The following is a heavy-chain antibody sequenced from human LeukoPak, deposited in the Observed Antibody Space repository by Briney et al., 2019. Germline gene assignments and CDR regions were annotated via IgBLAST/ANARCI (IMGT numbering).Heavy chain of an antibody. CDR3: ARVPPPYSSSWFDL. V-gene: IGHV4-38-2*02. CDR1: GYSISSGYY. Sequence: SETLSLTCTVSGYSISSGYYWGWIRPPPGKGLEWIGSIYHSGSTYYNPSLKSRATISVDTSKNQFSLKLSSVTAADTAVYYCARVPPPYSSSWFDLWGQGTLVTVSS. J-gene: IGHJ5*02. D-gene: IGHD6-13*01. CDR2: IYHSGST.